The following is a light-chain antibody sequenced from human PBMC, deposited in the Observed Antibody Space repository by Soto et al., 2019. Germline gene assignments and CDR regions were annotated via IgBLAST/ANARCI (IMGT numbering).Light chain of an antibody. V-gene: IGKV3D-15*01. J-gene: IGKJ5*01. CDR1: QSVDTN. CDR2: GVS. Sequence: VVTQSXATLSLYSTEXXXXXXXASQSVDTNVALYVHKXGQAPRLLIYGVSXWVNGVTARFSGRGSGTEFTLTISSLQSEDFAIYYCQQYKSWLITFGQGTRMEIK. CDR3: QQYKSWLIT.